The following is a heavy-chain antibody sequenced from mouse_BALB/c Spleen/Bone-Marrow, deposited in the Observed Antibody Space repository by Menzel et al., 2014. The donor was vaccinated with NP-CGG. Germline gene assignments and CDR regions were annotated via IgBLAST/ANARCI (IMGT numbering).Heavy chain of an antibody. J-gene: IGHJ4*01. D-gene: IGHD2-1*01. CDR3: ARIYYGNFYAMDY. V-gene: IGHV1S130*01. CDR1: GYTFTSSW. CDR2: IHPNSGNT. Sequence: VQLQQSGSVLVRPGASVKLSCKASGYTFTSSWMHWAKQRPGQGLEWIGEIHPNSGNTNYNEKFKGKATLTVDTSSSTAYVDLGSLTSEDSAVYYCARIYYGNFYAMDYWGQGTSVTVSS.